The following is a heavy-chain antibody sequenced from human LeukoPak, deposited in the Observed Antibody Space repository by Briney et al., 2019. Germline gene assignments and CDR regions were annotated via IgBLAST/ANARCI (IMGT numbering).Heavy chain of an antibody. CDR3: ARDPTTYYDFWSGPTWDNWFDP. Sequence: SETLSLTCTVSGGSISSSSYYWGWIRQPPGKGLEWIGSIYYSGSTYYNPSLKSRVTISVDTSKNQFSLKLSSVTAADTAVYYCARDPTTYYDFWSGPTWDNWFDPWGQGTLVTVSP. J-gene: IGHJ5*02. D-gene: IGHD3-3*01. V-gene: IGHV4-39*07. CDR2: IYYSGST. CDR1: GGSISSSSYY.